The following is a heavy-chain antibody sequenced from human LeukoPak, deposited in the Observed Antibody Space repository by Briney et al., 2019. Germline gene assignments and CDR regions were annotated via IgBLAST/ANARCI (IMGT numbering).Heavy chain of an antibody. CDR1: GFTFSRYW. V-gene: IGHV3-7*03. D-gene: IGHD1-14*01. J-gene: IGHJ2*01. Sequence: GGSLRLSCAASGFTFSRYWMSWVRQAPGKGLEWVANIKEDGSEKYYVDSVKGRFTISRDNAKNSLYLQMNSLRAEDTALYYCAKDMGGNTYWYFDLWGRGTLVTVSS. CDR2: IKEDGSEK. CDR3: AKDMGGNTYWYFDL.